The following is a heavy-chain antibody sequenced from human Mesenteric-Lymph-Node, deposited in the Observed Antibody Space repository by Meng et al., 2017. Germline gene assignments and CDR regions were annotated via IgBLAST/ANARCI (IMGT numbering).Heavy chain of an antibody. D-gene: IGHD3-10*01. CDR3: ARRSYYYGLYYYYGMDV. CDR2: INHSGST. J-gene: IGHJ6*02. Sequence: GSLRLSCAVYGGSFSSYYWSWIRQPPGKGLEWIGEINHSGSTNYNPSLKSPVTISVDTSKNQFSLKLSSVTAADTAVYYCARRSYYYGLYYYYGMDVWGQGTTVTVSS. V-gene: IGHV4-34*01. CDR1: GGSFSSYY.